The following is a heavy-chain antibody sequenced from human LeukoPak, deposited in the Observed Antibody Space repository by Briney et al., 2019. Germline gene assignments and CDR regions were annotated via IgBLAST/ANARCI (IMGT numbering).Heavy chain of an antibody. D-gene: IGHD1-7*01. CDR1: GFSFSSYA. Sequence: GGSLRLSCAGSGFSFSSYAMSWVRQAPGKGLEWVSAVTDSGAATYYADSVKGRFTISRDNSNNTVFLHMNSLRAEDTAVYYCAKPYAFGGLELCRGFDYWGQGTLVTVSS. J-gene: IGHJ4*02. CDR3: AKPYAFGGLELCRGFDY. CDR2: VTDSGAAT. V-gene: IGHV3-23*01.